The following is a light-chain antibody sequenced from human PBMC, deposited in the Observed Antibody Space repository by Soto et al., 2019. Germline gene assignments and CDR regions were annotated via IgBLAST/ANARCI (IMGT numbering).Light chain of an antibody. CDR2: STS. Sequence: QSVLTQPPSASGTPGQIVAISCSGSSSNIGSNTVTWYQQLPGTAPKLLIYSTSQRSSGVPGRFSGSKSGASASLSISGLQSEHEADYYCAAWDDRLDVYVLGKGTKVT. J-gene: IGLJ1*01. CDR3: AAWDDRLDVYV. V-gene: IGLV1-44*01. CDR1: SSNIGSNT.